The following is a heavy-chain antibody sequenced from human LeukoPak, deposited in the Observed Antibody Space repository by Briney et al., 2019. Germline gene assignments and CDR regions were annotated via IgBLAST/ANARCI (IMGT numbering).Heavy chain of an antibody. D-gene: IGHD3-10*01. CDR2: INHSGST. J-gene: IGHJ6*02. CDR1: GGSFSGYY. V-gene: IGHV4-34*01. Sequence: PSETLSLTCAVYGGSFSGYYWSWIRQPPGKGLEWIGEINHSGSTNYNPSLKSRVTISVDTSKNQFSLKLSSVTAADTAVYYCAYSRQLLWFGELGNYYYYYGMDVWGQGTTVTVSS. CDR3: AYSRQLLWFGELGNYYYYYGMDV.